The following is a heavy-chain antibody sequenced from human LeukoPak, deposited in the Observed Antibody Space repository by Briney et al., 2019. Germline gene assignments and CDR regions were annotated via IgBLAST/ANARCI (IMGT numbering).Heavy chain of an antibody. D-gene: IGHD6-13*01. CDR1: GFTFSDYY. V-gene: IGHV3-11*06. CDR3: ARAYSGSWYGLGGLDYFDY. CDR2: ITSSSSYT. Sequence: GGSLRLSCAASGFTFSDYYMSWIRQAPGKGLEWISYITSSSSYTNYADSVKGRFTISRDNAKNSLYLQMNSLRAEDTAVYYCARAYSGSWYGLGGLDYFDYWGQGTLVTVSS. J-gene: IGHJ4*02.